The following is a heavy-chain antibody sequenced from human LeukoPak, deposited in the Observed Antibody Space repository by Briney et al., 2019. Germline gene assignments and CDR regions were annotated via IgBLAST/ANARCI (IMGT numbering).Heavy chain of an antibody. CDR1: GFTFSNYW. Sequence: GGSLRLSCAASGFTFSNYWMTRVRQAPGKGLEWVANIKEDESEKYYVDSVKGRFTISRDTAKNSLYLQMDSLRAEDTAVYFCARSRTQDYWGQGTLVTVSS. J-gene: IGHJ4*02. V-gene: IGHV3-7*05. CDR3: ARSRTQDY. CDR2: IKEDESEK.